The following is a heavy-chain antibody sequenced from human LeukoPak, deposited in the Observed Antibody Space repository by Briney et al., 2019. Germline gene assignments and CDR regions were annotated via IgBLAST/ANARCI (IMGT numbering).Heavy chain of an antibody. D-gene: IGHD3-10*01. V-gene: IGHV3-48*04. CDR1: GFTFSNYN. J-gene: IGHJ6*02. CDR2: ITTSSTTT. Sequence: GGSLRLSCAASGFTFSNYNMNWVRQAPGKGLEWVSYITTSSTTTYYADSVKGRFTISRDNAKNSLYLQMNSLRAEDTAVYYCARVSGGSGSYRYYYYGMDVWGQGTTVTVSS. CDR3: ARVSGGSGSYRYYYYGMDV.